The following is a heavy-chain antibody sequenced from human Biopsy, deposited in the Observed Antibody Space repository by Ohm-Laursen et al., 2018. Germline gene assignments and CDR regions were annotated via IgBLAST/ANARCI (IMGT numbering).Heavy chain of an antibody. CDR1: GYSFTSFW. CDR2: IYPGDSKI. V-gene: IGHV5-51*01. Sequence: GESLRISCKVFGYSFTSFWIGWIRQMPGKGLEWMGTIYPGDSKIRYSPSFQGHVTISADKSIDTAYLQWSSLKASDTATYYCARPGVGGSFEWATDYWCFHIWGRGTPVTVSS. J-gene: IGHJ2*01. CDR3: ARPGVGGSFEWATDYWCFHI. D-gene: IGHD3-3*01.